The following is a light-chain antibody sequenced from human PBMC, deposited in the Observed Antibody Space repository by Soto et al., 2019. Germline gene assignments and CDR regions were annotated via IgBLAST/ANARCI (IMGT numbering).Light chain of an antibody. CDR3: QQYGSSGT. J-gene: IGKJ1*01. Sequence: EIVLTQSPGTLSLSPGERATLSCRASQSVSSYLAWYQRKPGQAPRLLIYGASTRATGIPARFSGSGSGTEFTLTISRLEPEDFAVYYCQQYGSSGTFGQGTKVDIK. CDR1: QSVSSY. V-gene: IGKV3-20*01. CDR2: GAS.